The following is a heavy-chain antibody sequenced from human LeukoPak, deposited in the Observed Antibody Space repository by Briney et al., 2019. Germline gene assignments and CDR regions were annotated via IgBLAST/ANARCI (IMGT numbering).Heavy chain of an antibody. Sequence: VASVKVSCKASGYTFTSYAMNWVRQAPGQGLEWMGWINTNSGGTNYAQKFQGRVTMTRDTSISTAYMELSRLRSDDTAVYYCAKRAGALYSGYDWGAFDYWGQGTLVTVSS. J-gene: IGHJ4*02. V-gene: IGHV1-2*02. CDR2: INTNSGGT. CDR1: GYTFTSYA. D-gene: IGHD5-12*01. CDR3: AKRAGALYSGYDWGAFDY.